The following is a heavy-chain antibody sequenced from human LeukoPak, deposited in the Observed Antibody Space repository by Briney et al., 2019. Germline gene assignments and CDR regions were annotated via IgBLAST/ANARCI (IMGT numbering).Heavy chain of an antibody. D-gene: IGHD2-15*01. J-gene: IGHJ4*02. V-gene: IGHV1-2*02. CDR1: GYTFTGYY. CDR3: ARDYGRCSGGSCYFQDY. Sequence: GASVKVSCKASGYTFTGYYMHWVRQAPGQGLEWMGWINPNSGGTNYAQKFQGRVTMTRDTSISTAYMELSRLRSDDTAVYYCARDYGRCSGGSCYFQDYWGQGTLVTVSS. CDR2: INPNSGGT.